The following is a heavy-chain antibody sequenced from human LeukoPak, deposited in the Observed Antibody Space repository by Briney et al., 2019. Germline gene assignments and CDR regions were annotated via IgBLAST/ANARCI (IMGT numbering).Heavy chain of an antibody. CDR1: GGSFSGYY. Sequence: SETLSLTCAVYGGSFSGYYWSWIRQPPGKWLEWIGEINHSGSTNYNPSLKSRVTISVDTSKNQFSLKLSSVTAADTAVYYCARDRITMVRGVISPGPVDYWGQGTLVTVSS. J-gene: IGHJ4*02. CDR2: INHSGST. CDR3: ARDRITMVRGVISPGPVDY. V-gene: IGHV4-34*01. D-gene: IGHD3-10*01.